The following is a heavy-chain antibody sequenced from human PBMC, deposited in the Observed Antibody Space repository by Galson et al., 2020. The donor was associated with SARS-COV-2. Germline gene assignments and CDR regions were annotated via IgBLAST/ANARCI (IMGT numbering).Heavy chain of an antibody. Sequence: GGSLRLSCAASGFTFSSYWMSWVRQAPGKGLEWVATMSQDGSYRYYVDSVKGRFTISRDNAMNSLYLQMNSLRVEDTAVYYCARVLGSQVSGTYWLETLDIWGQGTMVTVSS. CDR3: ARVLGSQVSGTYWLETLDI. D-gene: IGHD3-10*01. J-gene: IGHJ3*02. V-gene: IGHV3-7*01. CDR1: GFTFSSYW. CDR2: MSQDGSYR.